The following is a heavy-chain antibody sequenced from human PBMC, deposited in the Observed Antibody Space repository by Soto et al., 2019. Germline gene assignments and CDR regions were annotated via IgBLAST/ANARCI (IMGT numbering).Heavy chain of an antibody. CDR2: IYYSGST. CDR1: GGSISSSSYY. CDR3: ARQIYSSSAPPGY. V-gene: IGHV4-39*01. D-gene: IGHD6-13*01. Sequence: ETLSLTCTVSGGSISSSSYYWGWIRQPPGKGLEWIGSIYYSGSTYYNPSLKSRVTISVDTSKNQFSLKLSSVTAADTAVYYCARQIYSSSAPPGYWGQGTLVTVSS. J-gene: IGHJ4*02.